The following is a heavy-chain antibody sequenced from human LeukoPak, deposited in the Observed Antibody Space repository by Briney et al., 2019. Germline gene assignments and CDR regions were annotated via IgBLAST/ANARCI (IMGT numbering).Heavy chain of an antibody. Sequence: GGSLRLSCAASGFTFSAYGMSWVRQSPRKGLEWVSGVSGADGTTYYADSVKGRFTISRDNSKNTLYLQMNSLRAEDTAVYYCAKAPYSSSSGFDYWGQGTLVTVSS. D-gene: IGHD6-6*01. CDR3: AKAPYSSSSGFDY. CDR1: GFTFSAYG. V-gene: IGHV3-23*01. CDR2: VSGADGTT. J-gene: IGHJ4*02.